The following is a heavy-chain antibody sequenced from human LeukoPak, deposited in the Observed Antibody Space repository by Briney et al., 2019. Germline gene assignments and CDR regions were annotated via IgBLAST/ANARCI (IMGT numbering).Heavy chain of an antibody. Sequence: GGSQRLSCAPSGFTFSSYWMSWVRQAPGKGLEWVANIKQDGSEKYYVDSVKGRFTISRDNAKNSLYLQMNSLRAEDTAVYYCARKAYGLDVWGKGTTVTVSS. V-gene: IGHV3-7*03. CDR2: IKQDGSEK. CDR3: ARKAYGLDV. CDR1: GFTFSSYW. J-gene: IGHJ6*04.